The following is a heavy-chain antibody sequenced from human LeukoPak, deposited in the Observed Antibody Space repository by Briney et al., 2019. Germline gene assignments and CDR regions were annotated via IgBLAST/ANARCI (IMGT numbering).Heavy chain of an antibody. D-gene: IGHD4-11*01. CDR2: IWSDGTNE. Sequence: GGSLRLSCAASGFTFSGYAMSWVRQAPGRGLEWVAVIWSDGTNEYYADSVKGRFSISRDNSKNTVSLQMNSLRTEDTAVYFCAKDAQRGFDYSNSLQYWGQGTLVTVSS. V-gene: IGHV3-33*03. CDR1: GFTFSGYA. CDR3: AKDAQRGFDYSNSLQY. J-gene: IGHJ4*02.